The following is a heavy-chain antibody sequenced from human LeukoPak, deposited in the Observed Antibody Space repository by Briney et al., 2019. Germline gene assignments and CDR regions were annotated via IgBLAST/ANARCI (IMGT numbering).Heavy chain of an antibody. J-gene: IGHJ4*02. CDR1: GYTFTSYY. CDR3: ASEQERVGAFDY. D-gene: IGHD1-26*01. V-gene: IGHV1-46*01. Sequence: ASVKVSCKASGYTFTSYYMHWVRQAPGQGLEWMGIINPGGGSTSYAQKFQGRVTMTRDTSTSTVYMELSSLRSEDTAVYYCASEQERVGAFDYWGQGTLVTVSS. CDR2: INPGGGST.